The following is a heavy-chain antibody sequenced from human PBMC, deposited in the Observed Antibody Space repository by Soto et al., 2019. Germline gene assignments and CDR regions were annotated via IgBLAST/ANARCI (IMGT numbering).Heavy chain of an antibody. J-gene: IGHJ5*02. CDR1: GGSISSSNW. CDR3: ARDGDIVVVPAAIRGRQPWFAP. Sequence: SETLSLTCAVSGGSISSSNWWSWVRQPPGKGLEWIGEIYHSGSTNYNPSLKSRVTISVDKSKNQFSLKLSSVTAADTAVYYCARDGDIVVVPAAIRGRQPWFAPWGQGTLVTVS. V-gene: IGHV4-4*02. D-gene: IGHD2-2*01. CDR2: IYHSGST.